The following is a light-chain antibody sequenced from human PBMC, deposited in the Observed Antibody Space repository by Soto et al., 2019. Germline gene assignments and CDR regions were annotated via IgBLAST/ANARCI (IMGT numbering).Light chain of an antibody. CDR2: AAS. J-gene: IGKJ1*01. CDR3: LQDHNYQLT. Sequence: AIQMTQSPSSLSASVGDRVAITCRASQGIRNDLGWYQQKPGKAPKLLIYAASTSQSGVPSRFSGSGSGTNFTLTISSLQPEDFATYYCLQDHNYQLTFGQGTKVDIK. V-gene: IGKV1-6*01. CDR1: QGIRND.